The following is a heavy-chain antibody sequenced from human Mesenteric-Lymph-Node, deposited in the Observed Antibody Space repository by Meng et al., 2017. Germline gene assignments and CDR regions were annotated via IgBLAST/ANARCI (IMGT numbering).Heavy chain of an antibody. V-gene: IGHV5-51*01. CDR3: ARGGGRHCSGGSCYRIDY. J-gene: IGHJ4*02. D-gene: IGHD2-15*01. CDR2: IYPGDSDT. Sequence: GESLKISCKGSGYSFTSDWIGWVRQMPGKGLEWMGIIYPGDSDTRYSPSFQGQVTISADKSISTAYLQWSSLKASDTAMYYCARGGGRHCSGGSCYRIDYWGQGTLVTVSS. CDR1: GYSFTSDW.